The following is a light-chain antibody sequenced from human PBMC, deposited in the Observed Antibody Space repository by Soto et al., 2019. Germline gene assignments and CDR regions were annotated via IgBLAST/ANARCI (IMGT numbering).Light chain of an antibody. V-gene: IGLV3-1*01. CDR3: QTSDSNTYV. CDR2: QDD. CDR1: KLEDQY. Sequence: SYELTQPPSVSVSPGQTASITCSGDKLEDQYAFWYQQKPGQSPVLVIYQDDKRPSGIPERFSGSNSGNTATLTISGTQAMDEADYYCQTSDSNTYVFGTGTKVTVL. J-gene: IGLJ1*01.